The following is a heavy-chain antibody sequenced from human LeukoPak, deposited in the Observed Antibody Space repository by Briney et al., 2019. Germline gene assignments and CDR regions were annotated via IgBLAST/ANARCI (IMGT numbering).Heavy chain of an antibody. D-gene: IGHD2-2*01. CDR3: AKSRYCSSTSCSEPRLYYYNGMDV. J-gene: IGHJ6*02. CDR1: GFTFSSSW. CDR2: ISYDGSNK. V-gene: IGHV3-30*18. Sequence: GGSLRLSCAASGFTFSSSWMSWVRQAPGKGLEWVAVISYDGSNKYYADSVKGRCTISRDNSKNTLYMQMNSLRAEDTAVYYCAKSRYCSSTSCSEPRLYYYNGMDVWGQGTTVTVSS.